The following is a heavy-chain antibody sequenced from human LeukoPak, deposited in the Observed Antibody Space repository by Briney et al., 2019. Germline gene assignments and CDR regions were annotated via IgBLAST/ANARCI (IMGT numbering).Heavy chain of an antibody. CDR3: AREVSEGFDF. CDR1: GFTLSSHW. V-gene: IGHV3-7*01. J-gene: IGHJ4*02. Sequence: GGSLRLSCAASGFTLSSHWMTWVRQAPGKGPEWVANIKEDGGEKYYVDSVRGRFTISRDNAKNSLYLQMNSLRAEDTALYYCAREVSEGFDFWGQGTLVTVSS. D-gene: IGHD3-22*01. CDR2: IKEDGGEK.